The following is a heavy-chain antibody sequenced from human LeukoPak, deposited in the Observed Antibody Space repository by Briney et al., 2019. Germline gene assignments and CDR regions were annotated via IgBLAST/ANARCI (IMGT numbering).Heavy chain of an antibody. CDR2: FSATDGSA. Sequence: GGSLRLTCAVSGFTVSSYGMTWVRQAPGKGLEWVSAFSATDGSAQYAESVKGRFTISRDNSKNSLYLQMNSLRDEDTAVYYCAKARIAAAGTGAFDVWGQGTLVTVSS. J-gene: IGHJ4*02. CDR1: GFTVSSYG. V-gene: IGHV3-23*01. D-gene: IGHD6-13*01. CDR3: AKARIAAAGTGAFDV.